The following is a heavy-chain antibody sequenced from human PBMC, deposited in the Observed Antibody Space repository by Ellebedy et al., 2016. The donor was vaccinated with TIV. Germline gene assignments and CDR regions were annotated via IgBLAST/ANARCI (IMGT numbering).Heavy chain of an antibody. D-gene: IGHD5-12*01. CDR1: GYTFTSYY. V-gene: IGHV1-18*04. J-gene: IGHJ4*02. CDR2: ISAHNGNT. CDR3: ARDMVQGMVARYLWFDY. Sequence: ASVKVSCKASGYTFTSYYMHWVRQAPGQGLEWMGWISAHNGNTNYAQKLQGRVTMTTDTSTTTAYMELRSLRSDDTAVYFCARDMVQGMVARYLWFDYWGQGTLITVSS.